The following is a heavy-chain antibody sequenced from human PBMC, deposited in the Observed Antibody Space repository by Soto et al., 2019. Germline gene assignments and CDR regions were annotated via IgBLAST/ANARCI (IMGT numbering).Heavy chain of an antibody. J-gene: IGHJ5*02. CDR1: GYSFTSYW. V-gene: IGHV5-10-1*01. CDR3: ARIFNCSGGSCYRKNWFDP. CDR2: IDPSDSYT. D-gene: IGHD2-15*01. Sequence: XGSLNLYCNGSGYSFTSYWVSLVLQMPGKGLEWMGRIDPSDSYTNYSPSFQGHVTISADKSISTAYLQWSSLKASDTAMYYCARIFNCSGGSCYRKNWFDPWGQGTLVTVSS.